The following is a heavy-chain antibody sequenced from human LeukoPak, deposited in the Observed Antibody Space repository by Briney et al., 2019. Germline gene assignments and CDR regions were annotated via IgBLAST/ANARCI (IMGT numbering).Heavy chain of an antibody. D-gene: IGHD1-26*01. J-gene: IGHJ4*02. CDR3: ASVGATQIGYFDY. Sequence: SVKVSCKASGYTFTNYGVSWVRQAPGQGLEWMGGIIPIFGTANYAQKFQGRVTITADESTSTAYMELSSLRSEDTAVYYCASVGATQIGYFDYWGQGTLVTVSS. V-gene: IGHV1-69*13. CDR1: GYTFTNYG. CDR2: IIPIFGTA.